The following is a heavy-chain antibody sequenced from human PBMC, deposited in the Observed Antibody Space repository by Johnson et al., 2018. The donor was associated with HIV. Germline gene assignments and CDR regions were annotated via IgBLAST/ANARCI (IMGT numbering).Heavy chain of an antibody. V-gene: IGHV3-7*05. CDR3: ARLIAVVIDGFDI. J-gene: IGHJ3*02. D-gene: IGHD3-22*01. Sequence: QLVESGGGLVQRGGSLRLSCAASGFTLSNYWMSWVRQAPGKGLEWVANINQDGSEKYFVDSVKGRFTISRDNAKNSLYLQMNTLRAEDTAVYYCARLIAVVIDGFDIWGQGTMVTVSA. CDR2: INQDGSEK. CDR1: GFTLSNYW.